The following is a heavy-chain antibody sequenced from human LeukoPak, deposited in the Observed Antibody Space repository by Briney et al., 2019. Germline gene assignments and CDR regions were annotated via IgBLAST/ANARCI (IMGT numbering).Heavy chain of an antibody. CDR3: ARGANPFMTTVTLYDY. J-gene: IGHJ4*02. Sequence: GGSLRLSCAASGFTFSSYDMHWVRQATGKGLEWVSAIGTAGDTYYPGSVKGRFTSSRENAKNSLYLQMNSLRAGDTAVYYCARGANPFMTTVTLYDYWGQGTLVTVSS. CDR2: IGTAGDT. CDR1: GFTFSSYD. V-gene: IGHV3-13*01. D-gene: IGHD4-17*01.